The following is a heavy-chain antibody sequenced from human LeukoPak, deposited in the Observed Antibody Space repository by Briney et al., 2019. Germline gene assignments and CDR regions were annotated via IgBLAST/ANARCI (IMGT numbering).Heavy chain of an antibody. CDR2: IHNSGST. J-gene: IGHJ4*02. V-gene: IGHV4-59*01. Sequence: SATLSLTWTVTGGSISIYYWSSIRQPPGKGLEWIGDIHNSGSTNCDPSLKSRVTTSVDTTNNQFTLELSSVAAADTAVYYCARVGDYVDYGGQGTLVTVYS. CDR1: GGSISIYY. CDR3: ARVGDYVDY.